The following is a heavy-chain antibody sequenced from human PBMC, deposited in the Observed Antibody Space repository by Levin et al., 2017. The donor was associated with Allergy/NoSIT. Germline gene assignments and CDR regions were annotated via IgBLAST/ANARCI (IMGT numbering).Heavy chain of an antibody. CDR3: GRWRVVVAADNYYYYYGRDV. V-gene: IGHV3-53*01. D-gene: IGHD2-15*01. CDR2: IYSGGST. CDR1: GFTVSSNY. J-gene: IGHJ6*02. Sequence: GGSLRLSCAASGFTVSSNYMSWVRQAPGKGLEWVSVIYSGGSTYYADSVKGRFTISRDNSKNTPYLQMNSLRAEDTAVYYCGRWRVVVAADNYYYYYGRDVWGQGTTVTVSS.